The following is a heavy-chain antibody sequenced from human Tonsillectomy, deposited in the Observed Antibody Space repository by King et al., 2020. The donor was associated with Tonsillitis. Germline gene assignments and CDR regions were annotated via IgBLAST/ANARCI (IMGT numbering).Heavy chain of an antibody. D-gene: IGHD2-15*01. Sequence: QLQESGPGLVKPSETLSLTCSVSGGSISSSSYYWGWIRQPPGKGLEWIGTIYYSGSTFYNPSLKSRVTISVDTSKNQFSLKLSSVTAADTAVYYCAREQSPGLDYFDMDVWGRGTTVTVSS. V-gene: IGHV4-39*07. CDR1: GGSISSSSYY. CDR2: IYYSGST. CDR3: AREQSPGLDYFDMDV. J-gene: IGHJ6*02.